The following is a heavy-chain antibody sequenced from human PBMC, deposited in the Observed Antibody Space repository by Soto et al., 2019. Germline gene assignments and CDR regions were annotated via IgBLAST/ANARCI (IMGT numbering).Heavy chain of an antibody. V-gene: IGHV1-69*13. Sequence: VASVKVSCKASGGTLSSYAISWVRQAPGQGLEWMGGIIPIFGTANYAQKFQGRVTITADESTSTAYMELSSLRSEDTAVYYCARRRIAAAQHYYGMDVWGQGTTVTVSS. J-gene: IGHJ6*02. CDR3: ARRRIAAAQHYYGMDV. D-gene: IGHD6-6*01. CDR1: GGTLSSYA. CDR2: IIPIFGTA.